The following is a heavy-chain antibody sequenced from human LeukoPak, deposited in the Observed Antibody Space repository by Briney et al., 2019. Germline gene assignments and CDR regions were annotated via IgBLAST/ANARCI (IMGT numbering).Heavy chain of an antibody. CDR2: ISRSGSFI. CDR3: AREGPMLRGVIGGKIDY. J-gene: IGHJ4*02. CDR1: GFTFSDYY. Sequence: GGSLRLSCAASGFTFSDYYMSWIRQAPGKGLEWVSCISRSGSFISYTDSVKGRFTISRDNAKNSLYLQMDSLRADDTAVYYCAREGPMLRGVIGGKIDYWGQGTVVTVSS. V-gene: IGHV3-11*01. D-gene: IGHD3-10*01.